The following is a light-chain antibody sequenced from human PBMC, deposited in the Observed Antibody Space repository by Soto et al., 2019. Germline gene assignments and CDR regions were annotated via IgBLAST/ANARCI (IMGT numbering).Light chain of an antibody. CDR1: SSDVGSYNL. CDR3: CSYAGSSTFV. J-gene: IGLJ3*02. CDR2: EGS. V-gene: IGLV2-23*03. Sequence: QSALTQPASVSGSPGQSITISCTGTSSDVGSYNLVSWYQQHPGKAPKLMIYEGSKRPSGVSNRFSGSKSGNTASLTISGLQAEDEADYYCCSYAGSSTFVFGGGTKGTVL.